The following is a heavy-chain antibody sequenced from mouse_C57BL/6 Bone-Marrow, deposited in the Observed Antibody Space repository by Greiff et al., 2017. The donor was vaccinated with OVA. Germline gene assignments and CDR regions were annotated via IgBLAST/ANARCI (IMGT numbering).Heavy chain of an antibody. CDR2: IYPGSGST. J-gene: IGHJ4*01. Sequence: QVQLQQPGAELVKPGASVKMSCKASGYTFTSYWITWVKQRPGQGLEWIGDIYPGSGSTNYNEKFKSKATLTVDTASSTAYMQLSSLTAEDSAVYYCARSEGYAMDYWGQGTSVTVSS. CDR1: GYTFTSYW. CDR3: ARSEGYAMDY. V-gene: IGHV1-55*01.